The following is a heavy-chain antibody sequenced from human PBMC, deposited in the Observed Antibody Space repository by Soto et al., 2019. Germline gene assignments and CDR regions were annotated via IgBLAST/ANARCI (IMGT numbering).Heavy chain of an antibody. J-gene: IGHJ4*02. CDR3: ARGDWWLFDY. CDR2: INGGNGNT. Sequence: QVQLVQSGAEEKKPGASVKVSCKASGYTFTSYAMHWVRQAPGQRLEWMGWINGGNGNTKYSQKFQGRVTITRDTSASTAYMALSSLRSEDTAVYYCARGDWWLFDYWGQGTLVIVSS. CDR1: GYTFTSYA. D-gene: IGHD2-8*02. V-gene: IGHV1-3*05.